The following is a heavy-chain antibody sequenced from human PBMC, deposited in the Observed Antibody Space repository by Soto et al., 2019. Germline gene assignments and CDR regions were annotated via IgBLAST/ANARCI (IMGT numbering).Heavy chain of an antibody. CDR2: IYWDDDK. V-gene: IGHV2-5*02. J-gene: IGHJ4*02. Sequence: SGPTLVNPTQTLTLTCTFSGFSLSTSGVGVGWIRQPPGKALEWLALIYWDDDKRFSPSLKSRFIITKDTSKNQVVLTMTNMDPVDTATYYCAHTQYYDFWSGYFDYWGQGTLVTVSS. CDR3: AHTQYYDFWSGYFDY. D-gene: IGHD3-3*01. CDR1: GFSLSTSGVG.